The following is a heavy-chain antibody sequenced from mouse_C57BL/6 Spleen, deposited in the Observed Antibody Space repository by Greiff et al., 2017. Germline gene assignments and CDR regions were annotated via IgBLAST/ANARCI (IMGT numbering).Heavy chain of an antibody. CDR3: AIYFYYAMDY. V-gene: IGHV1-64*01. CDR2: IHPNSGST. CDR1: GYTFTSYW. J-gene: IGHJ4*01. Sequence: VKLQQSGAELVKPGASVKLSCKASGYTFTSYWMHWVKQRPGQGLEWIGMIHPNSGSTNYNEKFKSKATLTVDKSSSTAYMQLSSLTSEDSAVYYCAIYFYYAMDYWGQGTSVTVSS. D-gene: IGHD2-1*01.